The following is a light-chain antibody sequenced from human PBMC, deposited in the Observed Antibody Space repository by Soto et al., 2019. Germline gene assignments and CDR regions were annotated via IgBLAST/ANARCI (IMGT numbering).Light chain of an antibody. J-gene: IGKJ1*01. Sequence: DLQMTQSPSTLPAAVGDRVTITCRAIQSISSWLAWYQQKPGKAPKLLIYDASSLESGVPSRFSGSGSGTEFTLTISSLQPDDFATYYCQQYNSYSLTFGQGTKVEIK. V-gene: IGKV1-5*01. CDR3: QQYNSYSLT. CDR1: QSISSW. CDR2: DAS.